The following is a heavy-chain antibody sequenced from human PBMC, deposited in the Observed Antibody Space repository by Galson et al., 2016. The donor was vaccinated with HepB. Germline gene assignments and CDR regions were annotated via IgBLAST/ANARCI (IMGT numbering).Heavy chain of an antibody. CDR1: GYTFISYG. CDR2: ISSFNAHT. V-gene: IGHV1-18*01. CDR3: AGVDNPLGVVTATTLYYFDY. Sequence: SVKVSCKASGYTFISYGITWVRQAPGQGLEWLGWISSFNAHTNYAQKVQDRITLTRDTFTGTSYMELRSLRSDDTAVYFCAGVDNPLGVVTATTLYYFDYWGQGTLVTVSS. D-gene: IGHD2-21*02. J-gene: IGHJ4*02.